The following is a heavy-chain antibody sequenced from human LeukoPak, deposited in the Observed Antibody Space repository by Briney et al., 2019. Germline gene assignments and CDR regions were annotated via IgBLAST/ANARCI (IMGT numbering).Heavy chain of an antibody. Sequence: GGSLRLSCAASGFTVSSNYMSWVRQPPGKGLEWVSVIYSGGSTYYADSVKGRFTISRDNSKNTLYLQMNSLRAEDTAVYYCASGSGSYYNYYYMDVWGKGTTVTVSS. CDR3: ASGSGSYYNYYYMDV. D-gene: IGHD1-26*01. J-gene: IGHJ6*03. CDR2: IYSGGST. CDR1: GFTVSSNY. V-gene: IGHV3-66*02.